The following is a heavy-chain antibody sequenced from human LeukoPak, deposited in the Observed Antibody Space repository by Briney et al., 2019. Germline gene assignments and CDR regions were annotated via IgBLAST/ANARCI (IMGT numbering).Heavy chain of an antibody. V-gene: IGHV4-39*01. J-gene: IGHJ4*02. Sequence: KPSETLSLTCTVSGGSISSSSYYWGRIRQPPGKGLEWIGSIYYSGRTYYNPSLKSRVTISVDTSKNQFSLKLSSVTAAGTAVYYCARHGRGVIIGPLPTQFDYWGQGTLVTVSS. CDR1: GGSISSSSYY. CDR2: IYYSGRT. CDR3: ARHGRGVIIGPLPTQFDY. D-gene: IGHD3-10*01.